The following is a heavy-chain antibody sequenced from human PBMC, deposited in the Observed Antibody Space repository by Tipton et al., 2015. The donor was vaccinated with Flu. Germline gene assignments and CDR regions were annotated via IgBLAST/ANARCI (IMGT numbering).Heavy chain of an antibody. CDR3: ARRDYGNYVSEPKNWFDP. D-gene: IGHD4-11*01. J-gene: IGHJ5*02. V-gene: IGHV4-38-2*01. CDR1: GDSIRSDYF. Sequence: LRLSCAVSGDSIRSDYFWGWIRQPPGKGLEWIATIHRSGSTKYNPSLKSRVTISVDTSKNQFSLRLTSVTAADTAVYYCARRDYGNYVSEPKNWFDPWGQGTLVTVSS. CDR2: IHRSGST.